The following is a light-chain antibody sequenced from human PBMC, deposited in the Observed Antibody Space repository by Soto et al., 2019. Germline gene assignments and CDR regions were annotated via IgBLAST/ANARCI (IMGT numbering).Light chain of an antibody. CDR2: GAS. V-gene: IGKV3-20*01. CDR1: QSVSSSY. CDR3: KRYSSLWK. Sequence: EVVLTQSPGTLSLSPGERATFSCRASQSVSSSYIAWYQQKRGQAPRRLIYGASIRATGIPDRFSGSGSGTDFTLSISRLEPEDFAVYYCKRYSSLWKCGQGTKVDIK. J-gene: IGKJ1*01.